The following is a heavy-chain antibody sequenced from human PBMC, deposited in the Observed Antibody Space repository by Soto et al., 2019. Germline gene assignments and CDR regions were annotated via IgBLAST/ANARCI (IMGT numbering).Heavy chain of an antibody. CDR2: VSYSGST. Sequence: TSETLSLTCTVSGGSISSYSWSWIRQPPGKGLEWIGYVSYSGSTNYNPSLKSRVTISVDTSKNQFSLKLNSVTAADTAVYYCARHPPPVTTGGGVYFYYYMDVWGKGSTVTVSS. J-gene: IGHJ6*03. D-gene: IGHD4-17*01. CDR1: GGSISSYS. V-gene: IGHV4-59*08. CDR3: ARHPPPVTTGGGVYFYYYMDV.